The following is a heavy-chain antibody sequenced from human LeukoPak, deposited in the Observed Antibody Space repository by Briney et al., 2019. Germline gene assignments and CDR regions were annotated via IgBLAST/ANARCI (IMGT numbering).Heavy chain of an antibody. D-gene: IGHD4-17*01. Sequence: ASVKVSCKASGGTFSSYAISWVRQAPGRGLEWMGRITPILGITNYPQKFQDRVTVTADKSTSTAYMGLSSLRSEDTAVYYCARGDYGDLFDYWGQGTLVTVSS. J-gene: IGHJ4*02. CDR2: ITPILGIT. CDR1: GGTFSSYA. CDR3: ARGDYGDLFDY. V-gene: IGHV1-69*04.